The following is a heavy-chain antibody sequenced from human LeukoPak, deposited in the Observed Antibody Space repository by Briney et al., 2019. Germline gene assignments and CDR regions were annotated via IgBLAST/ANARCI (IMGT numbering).Heavy chain of an antibody. CDR3: ARLSYSGYDLADY. D-gene: IGHD5-12*01. J-gene: IGHJ4*02. Sequence: GGSLRLSCSASGFTFSSYSMNWVRQAPGTGLEWVSSISSSSFYINYADSVKGRFTISRDNAKNSLYLQMNSLRAEDMAVYYCARLSYSGYDLADYWGQGTLVTVSS. CDR2: ISSSSFYI. V-gene: IGHV3-21*01. CDR1: GFTFSSYS.